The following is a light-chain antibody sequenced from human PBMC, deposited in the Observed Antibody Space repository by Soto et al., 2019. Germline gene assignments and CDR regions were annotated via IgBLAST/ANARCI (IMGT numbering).Light chain of an antibody. Sequence: EIVMTQSPANLSVSPGERATLSCRASQSVSSNLAWYQQKPGQGPRLLIYGASTRATSIPARFSGSGSGTEFTITISSLQSEDFSVYYCQQYNKWPPYTFGQGTKVEIK. CDR1: QSVSSN. CDR2: GAS. CDR3: QQYNKWPPYT. J-gene: IGKJ2*01. V-gene: IGKV3-15*01.